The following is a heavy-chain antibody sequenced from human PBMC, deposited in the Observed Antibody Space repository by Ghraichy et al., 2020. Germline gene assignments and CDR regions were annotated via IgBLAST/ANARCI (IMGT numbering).Heavy chain of an antibody. D-gene: IGHD6-13*01. CDR3: ASTNEYSSSWYVWGDYYYGMDV. V-gene: IGHV4-39*01. J-gene: IGHJ6*02. Sequence: SETLSLTCTVSGGSISSSSYYWGWIRQPPGKGLEWIGSIYYSGSTYYNPSLKSRVTISVDTSKNQFSLKLSSVTAADTAVYYCASTNEYSSSWYVWGDYYYGMDVWGQGTTVTVSS. CDR1: GGSISSSSYY. CDR2: IYYSGST.